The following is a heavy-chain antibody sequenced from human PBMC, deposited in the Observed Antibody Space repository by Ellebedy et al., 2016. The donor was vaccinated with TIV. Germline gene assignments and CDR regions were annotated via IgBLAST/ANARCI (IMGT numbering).Heavy chain of an antibody. CDR3: VKDMHGDYSNFDY. J-gene: IGHJ4*02. CDR2: SGWNSENI. V-gene: IGHV3-9*02. Sequence: PGGSLRLSCVGTGFKSDDYVMHWVRQAPGKGLEWVAGSGWNSENIGYGESVRGRFTIARDNARNSLYLQMTGLRRDDTAHYYCVKDMHGDYSNFDYWGQGTVVTVSS. CDR1: GFKSDDYV. D-gene: IGHD4-17*01.